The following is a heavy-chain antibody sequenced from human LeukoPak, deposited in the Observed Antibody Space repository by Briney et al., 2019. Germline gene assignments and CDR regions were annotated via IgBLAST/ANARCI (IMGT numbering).Heavy chain of an antibody. CDR1: GYSFTSHY. CDR3: ARSDYDILTGYYDY. D-gene: IGHD3-9*01. CDR2: INPNSGGT. J-gene: IGHJ4*02. Sequence: ASVKVSCKASGYSFTSHYMHWVRQAPGQGLEWMGWINPNSGGTNYAQKLQGRVTMTTDTSTSTAYMELRSLRSDDTAVYYCARSDYDILTGYYDYWGQGTLVTVSS. V-gene: IGHV1-2*02.